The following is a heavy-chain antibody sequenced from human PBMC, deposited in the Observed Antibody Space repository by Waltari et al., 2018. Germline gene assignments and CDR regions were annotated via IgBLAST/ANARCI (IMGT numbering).Heavy chain of an antibody. CDR2: IHGDGSSP. CDR3: ATLIQLWPSPFDY. D-gene: IGHD1-1*01. Sequence: EVQLVEAGGDLVQPGGSLRLSCVASGFTFGSYRMHWVRQVPGKGLVWVSRIHGDGSSPTYAESVKGRFTISRDNAKNTLYLQMNSLRAEDTAVYYCATLIQLWPSPFDYWGPGTLVTVSS. J-gene: IGHJ4*02. V-gene: IGHV3-74*01. CDR1: GFTFGSYR.